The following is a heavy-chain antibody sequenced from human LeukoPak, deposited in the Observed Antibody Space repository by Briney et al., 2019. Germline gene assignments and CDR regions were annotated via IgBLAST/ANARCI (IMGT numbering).Heavy chain of an antibody. V-gene: IGHV3-15*01. J-gene: IGHJ3*02. CDR3: TTAPRGYCSGGSCSYAFDI. CDR2: IKSKSDGGTT. CDR1: GFTSSSYW. Sequence: GGSLRLSCAASGFTSSSYWMSWVRQAPGKGLEWVGRIKSKSDGGTTDYAAPVKGRFTISRDDSKNTLYLQMNSLKTEDTAVYYCTTAPRGYCSGGSCSYAFDIWGQGTMVTVSS. D-gene: IGHD2-15*01.